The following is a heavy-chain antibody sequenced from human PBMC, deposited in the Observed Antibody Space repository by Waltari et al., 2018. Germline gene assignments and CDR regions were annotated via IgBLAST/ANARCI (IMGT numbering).Heavy chain of an antibody. D-gene: IGHD5-18*01. J-gene: IGHJ4*02. CDR2: IYPGDANT. Sequence: EVQLVQSGAEVKKPGESLKISCEGSGYTFTRYLIGWGRQMPGKGLEWMGVIYPGDANTRYSPSFQGQVTISADKSISTAYLQWSSLKASDTAMYFCARQPLHSYGTRHFDYWGQGTLVTVSS. CDR3: ARQPLHSYGTRHFDY. CDR1: GYTFTRYL. V-gene: IGHV5-51*01.